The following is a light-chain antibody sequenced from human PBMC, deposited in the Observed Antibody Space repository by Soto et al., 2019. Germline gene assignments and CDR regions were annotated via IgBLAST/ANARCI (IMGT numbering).Light chain of an antibody. CDR3: QQYDDLPIT. V-gene: IGKV1-33*01. J-gene: IGKJ5*01. CDR2: DVS. Sequence: DIQMTQSPSTLSGSVGDRVTLTFHSSHDIRDHLNWYQQKPGKAPKLLIYDVSKLETGVPSRFSGSGSGTDFTLTISSLQPEDIATYFCQQYDDLPITFGQGTRLEIK. CDR1: HDIRDH.